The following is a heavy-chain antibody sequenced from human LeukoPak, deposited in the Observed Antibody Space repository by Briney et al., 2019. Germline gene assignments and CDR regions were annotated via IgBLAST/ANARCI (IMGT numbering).Heavy chain of an antibody. Sequence: SETLSLTGTVSGGSISSSSYYWGWICQPPGKGLGWIGSIYYSGSTYYNPSLKSPVTISVDTSKNQFSLKLSSVTAADTAVYYCARGGVGATSYSDAFDIWGQGTMATVSS. CDR3: ARGGVGATSYSDAFDI. D-gene: IGHD1-26*01. CDR2: IYYSGST. CDR1: GGSISSSSYY. V-gene: IGHV4-39*01. J-gene: IGHJ3*02.